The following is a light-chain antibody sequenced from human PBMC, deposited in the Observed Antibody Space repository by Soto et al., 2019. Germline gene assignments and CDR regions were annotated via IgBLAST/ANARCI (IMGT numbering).Light chain of an antibody. CDR1: QGISTY. CDR3: QQSYSTTWT. CDR2: AAP. Sequence: DIELTQSPSSLSASVGDRVTITCRASQGISTYLNWYQQKPVKAPKLLIYAAPSLQSGVPSRFSGSGSETDFTLTISSLQPEDFATYSCQQSYSTTWTFGQGTKVDIK. J-gene: IGKJ1*01. V-gene: IGKV1-39*01.